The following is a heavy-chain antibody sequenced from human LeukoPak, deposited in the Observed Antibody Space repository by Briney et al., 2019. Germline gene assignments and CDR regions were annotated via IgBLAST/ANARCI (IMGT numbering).Heavy chain of an antibody. D-gene: IGHD1-1*01. V-gene: IGHV3-33*06. J-gene: IGHJ4*02. CDR2: IWYDGTNK. CDR3: AKDVTTGTLALDY. Sequence: PGGSLRLSCAASGFTFSSWGMHWVRQAPSKGLEWVAVIWYDGTNKYYADSVKGRFTISRDNSKNTLYLQMNSLRAEDTAVYYCAKDVTTGTLALDYWGQGTLVTVSS. CDR1: GFTFSSWG.